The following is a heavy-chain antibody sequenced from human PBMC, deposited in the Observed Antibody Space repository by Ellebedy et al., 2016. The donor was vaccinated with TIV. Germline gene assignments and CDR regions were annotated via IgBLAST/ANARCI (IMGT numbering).Heavy chain of an antibody. CDR1: GFTFSSYD. J-gene: IGHJ5*02. Sequence: GESLKISXAASGFTFSSYDMHWVRQATGKGLEWVSAIGTAGDTYYPGSVKGRFTISRENAKNSLYLQMNSLRAGDTAVYYCARASSSGEWFDPWGQGTLVTVSS. CDR3: ARASSSGEWFDP. V-gene: IGHV3-13*01. CDR2: IGTAGDT. D-gene: IGHD6-19*01.